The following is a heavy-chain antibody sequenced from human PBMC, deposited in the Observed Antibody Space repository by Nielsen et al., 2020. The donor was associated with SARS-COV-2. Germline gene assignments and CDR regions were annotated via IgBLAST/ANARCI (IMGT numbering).Heavy chain of an antibody. CDR3: AHRLLEWDV. Sequence: SGPTLVKPTETLTLTCSFSGFSLSTTGMNVGWVRQPPGKALEWLALIYWNDDQRYSPALRSRLTITKDTSKNQVVLTLTNMDPVDTATYYCAHRLLEWDVWGQGTTVTVSS. CDR2: IYWNDDQ. J-gene: IGHJ6*02. V-gene: IGHV2-5*01. D-gene: IGHD3-3*01. CDR1: GFSLSTTGMN.